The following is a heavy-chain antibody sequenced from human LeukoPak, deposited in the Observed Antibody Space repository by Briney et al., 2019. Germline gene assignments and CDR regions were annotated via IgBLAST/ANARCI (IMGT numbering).Heavy chain of an antibody. CDR3: AKANLHSYYYDSSGYYPFDY. CDR1: GFTFSSYA. J-gene: IGHJ4*02. D-gene: IGHD3-22*01. CDR2: ISGSGGST. Sequence: PGGSLRLSCAASGFTFSSYAMSWVRQAPGKGLEWVSAISGSGGSTYYADSVKGRFTISRDNSKNTLYLQMNSLRAEDTAVYYCAKANLHSYYYDSSGYYPFDYWGQGTLVTVSS. V-gene: IGHV3-23*01.